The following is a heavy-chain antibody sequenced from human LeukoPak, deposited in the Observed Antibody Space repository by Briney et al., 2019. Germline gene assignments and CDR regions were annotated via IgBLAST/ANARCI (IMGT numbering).Heavy chain of an antibody. J-gene: IGHJ4*02. CDR1: GGSVSSGSYY. CDR3: ARDVRGYSYGGSYDY. Sequence: SETLSLTCTVSGGSVSSGSYYWSWIRQPPGKGLEWIAYIYYSGITNYNPSLKSRVTISADTSKNQFSLKLNSVTAADTAVYYCARDVRGYSYGGSYDYWGQGTLVTVSS. V-gene: IGHV4-61*01. D-gene: IGHD5-18*01. CDR2: IYYSGIT.